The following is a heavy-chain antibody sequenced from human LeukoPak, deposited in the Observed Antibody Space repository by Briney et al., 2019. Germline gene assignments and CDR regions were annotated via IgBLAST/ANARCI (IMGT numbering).Heavy chain of an antibody. CDR1: GGSFSGYY. CDR3: ARRSVGSYSSDY. CDR2: INHSGST. J-gene: IGHJ4*02. V-gene: IGHV4-34*01. D-gene: IGHD1-26*01. Sequence: SETLSLTCAVYGGSFSGYYWSWIRQPPGKGLEWIGEINHSGSTNYNPSLKSRVTISVDTSKNQFSLKLSSVTAADTAVYYCARRSVGSYSSDYWGQGTLVTVSS.